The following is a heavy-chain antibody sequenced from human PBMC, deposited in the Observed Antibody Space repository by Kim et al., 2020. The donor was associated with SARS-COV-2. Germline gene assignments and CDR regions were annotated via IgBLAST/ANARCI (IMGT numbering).Heavy chain of an antibody. CDR3: ARSDLDSANLAVDY. Sequence: GGSLRLSCVASGFIYNNYNMNWVRQAPGKGLEWVSSMSSSSSYIYYADSVKGRFTISRDNAKNSLHLQMNSLRAEDTAIYYCARSDLDSANLAVDYWGQG. CDR2: MSSSSSYI. D-gene: IGHD2-21*01. J-gene: IGHJ4*02. CDR1: GFIYNNYN. V-gene: IGHV3-21*01.